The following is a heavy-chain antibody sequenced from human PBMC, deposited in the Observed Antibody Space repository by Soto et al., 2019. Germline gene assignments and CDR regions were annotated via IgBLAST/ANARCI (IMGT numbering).Heavy chain of an antibody. V-gene: IGHV1-18*01. CDR1: GYTFTNFG. CDR2: ISTDKGDT. Sequence: QVQLVQSGPEVKKPGASVTVSCKTSGYTFTNFGITWVRQAPGQGLEWMGWISTDKGDTKYAQKFQGRVTMTTDTSARTAYMDLRSLRSDDTAVCYCATRSPAFDYWGQGTLVTVSS. J-gene: IGHJ4*02. CDR3: ATRSPAFDY.